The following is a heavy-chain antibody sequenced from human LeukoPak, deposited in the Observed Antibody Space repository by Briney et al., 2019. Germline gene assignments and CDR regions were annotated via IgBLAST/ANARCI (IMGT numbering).Heavy chain of an antibody. CDR2: ITSGSTYI. D-gene: IGHD1-14*01. J-gene: IGHJ4*02. Sequence: GGSLRLSCAASSTFTFSSYSMNWVRQAPGKGLEWVSSITSGSTYIYYLDSVKGRFTISRDNAKNSLNLQMNSLRAEDTAVYYCARDAGAEFDYWGQGTLVTVSS. V-gene: IGHV3-21*04. CDR3: ARDAGAEFDY. CDR1: TFTFSSYS.